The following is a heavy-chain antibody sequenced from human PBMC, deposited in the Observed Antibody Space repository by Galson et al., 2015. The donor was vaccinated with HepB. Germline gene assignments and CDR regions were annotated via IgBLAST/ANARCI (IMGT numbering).Heavy chain of an antibody. J-gene: IGHJ4*02. CDR3: ARQKRADY. CDR1: GYNFTNYW. Sequence: QSGAEVKKPGESLKISCQGSGYNFTNYWINWVPHLPGKGLEWMGRIDPRDSSTNYSPSFEGHVTLSIDTSITTAFLQWRSLKASDTAIYFCARQKRADYWGQGTLVTVS. V-gene: IGHV5-10-1*01. CDR2: IDPRDSST.